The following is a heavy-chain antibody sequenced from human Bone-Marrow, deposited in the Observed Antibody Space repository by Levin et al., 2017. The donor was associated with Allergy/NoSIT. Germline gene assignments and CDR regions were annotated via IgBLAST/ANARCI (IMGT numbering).Heavy chain of an antibody. CDR1: GFTFSSYA. D-gene: IGHD5-12*01. CDR3: AKFAGDLVANYYYYYMDV. V-gene: IGHV3-23*01. Sequence: PGGSLRLSCAASGFTFSSYAMSWVRQAPGKGLEWVSAISGSGGSTYYADSVKGRFTISRDNSKNTLYLQMNSLRAEDTAVYYCAKFAGDLVANYYYYYMDVWGKGTTVTVSS. CDR2: ISGSGGST. J-gene: IGHJ6*03.